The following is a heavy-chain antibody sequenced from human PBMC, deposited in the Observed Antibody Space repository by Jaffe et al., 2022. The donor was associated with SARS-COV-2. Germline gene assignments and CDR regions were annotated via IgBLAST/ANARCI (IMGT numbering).Heavy chain of an antibody. CDR2: ISSSGSTI. D-gene: IGHD6-19*01. CDR3: ATVGRSSGWS. CDR1: GFTFSSYE. Sequence: EVQLVESGGGLVQPGGSLRLSCAASGFTFSSYEMNWVRQAPGKGLEWVSYISSSGSTIYYAASVKGRFTISRDNARNSLYLQMNSLRAEDTAVYYCATVGRSSGWSWGQGTLVTVSS. V-gene: IGHV3-48*03. J-gene: IGHJ4*02.